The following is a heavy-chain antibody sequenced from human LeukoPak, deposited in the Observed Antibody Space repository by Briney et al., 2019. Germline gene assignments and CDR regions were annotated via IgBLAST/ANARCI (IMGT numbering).Heavy chain of an antibody. CDR1: GYTFTSYG. CDR2: ISGYNGNT. Sequence: ASVKVSCKASGYTFTSYGISWVRQAPGQGLEWMGWISGYNGNTNYAPKVQGRVTMTTDTSTSTAYMEPRSLRSDDTAVYYCARPNYRGGSGSYGGTNWFDPWGQGTLVTVSS. D-gene: IGHD3-10*01. CDR3: ARPNYRGGSGSYGGTNWFDP. J-gene: IGHJ5*02. V-gene: IGHV1-18*01.